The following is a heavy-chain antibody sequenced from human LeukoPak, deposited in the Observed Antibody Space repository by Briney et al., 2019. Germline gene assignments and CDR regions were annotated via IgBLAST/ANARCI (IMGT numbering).Heavy chain of an antibody. CDR3: ARGSGWLEDF. Sequence: GGSLRLSCAASGFTFSSYAMSWVRQAPGKGLEWVANIKQDGSAKNYVDSVKGRFTISRDNAKNSLYLQMNSLRAEDTGVYYCARGSGWLEDFWGQGTLVTVSS. V-gene: IGHV3-7*01. CDR1: GFTFSSYA. CDR2: IKQDGSAK. D-gene: IGHD6-19*01. J-gene: IGHJ4*02.